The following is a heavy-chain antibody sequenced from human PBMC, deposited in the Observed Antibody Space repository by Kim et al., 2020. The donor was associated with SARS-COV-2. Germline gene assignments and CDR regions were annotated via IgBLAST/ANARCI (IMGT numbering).Heavy chain of an antibody. J-gene: IGHJ3*02. CDR1: GFTFDDYA. V-gene: IGHV3-9*01. Sequence: GGSLRLSCAASGFTFDDYAMHWVRQAPGKGLEWVSGISWNSGSIGYADSVKGRFTISRDNAKNSLYLQMNSLRAEDTALYYCAKDTYYDILTGDAFDIWG. CDR3: AKDTYYDILTGDAFDI. CDR2: ISWNSGSI. D-gene: IGHD3-9*01.